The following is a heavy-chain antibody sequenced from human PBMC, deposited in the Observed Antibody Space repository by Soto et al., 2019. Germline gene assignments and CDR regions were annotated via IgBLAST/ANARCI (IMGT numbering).Heavy chain of an antibody. V-gene: IGHV3-9*01. CDR2: ISWNSGSI. CDR3: AKDMEGEQWRVFSY. J-gene: IGHJ4*02. CDR1: GFTFDDYA. Sequence: EVQLVESGGGLVQPGRSLRLSCAASGFTFDDYAMHWVRQAPGKGLEWVSGISWNSGSIGYADSVKGRFTISRDNAKYSLYLQMNSLRAEDTALYYCAKDMEGEQWRVFSYWGQGTLVTVSS. D-gene: IGHD6-19*01.